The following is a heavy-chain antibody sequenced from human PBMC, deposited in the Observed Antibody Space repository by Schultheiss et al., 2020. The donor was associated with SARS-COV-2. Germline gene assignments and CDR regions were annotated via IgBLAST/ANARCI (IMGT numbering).Heavy chain of an antibody. V-gene: IGHV4-34*01. J-gene: IGHJ1*01. Sequence: SETLSLTCTVSGGSISSYYWSWIRQPPGKGLEWIGEVNHTGITNYNPSLKSRVTISVDTSKNQFSLQLNSVTPEDTAVYYCARNPHYYDRVFQHWGQGTLVTVSS. CDR3: ARNPHYYDRVFQH. D-gene: IGHD3-22*01. CDR2: VNHTGIT. CDR1: GGSISSYY.